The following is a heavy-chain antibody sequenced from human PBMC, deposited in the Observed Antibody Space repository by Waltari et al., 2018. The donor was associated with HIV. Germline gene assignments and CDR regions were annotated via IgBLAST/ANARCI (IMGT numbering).Heavy chain of an antibody. CDR3: ARGGVREGSRCFDY. CDR1: GGSFSGYY. D-gene: IGHD3-10*01. V-gene: IGHV4-34*01. CDR2: INHSGST. Sequence: QVQLQQWGAGLLKPSETLSLTCAVYGGSFSGYYWSWIRQPPGKGLEWIGEINHSGSTNYNPSLKSRVTISVDTSKNQFSLKLSSVTAADTAVYYCARGGVREGSRCFDYWGQGTLVTVSS. J-gene: IGHJ4*02.